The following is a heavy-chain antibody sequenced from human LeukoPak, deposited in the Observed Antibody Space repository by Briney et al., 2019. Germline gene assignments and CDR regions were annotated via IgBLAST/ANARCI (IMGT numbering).Heavy chain of an antibody. D-gene: IGHD2-2*03. J-gene: IGHJ5*02. Sequence: GGSLRLSCAASGFTFSTYRRNWFRQAPGKGLEWVSPISSSGSYIFYSDSVKGRFTISRDNTKYSLYLQMNSVRAEDTAVYYCARAHSGYCSSTSCYSNWFDPWGQGTLVTVSS. V-gene: IGHV3-21*01. CDR3: ARAHSGYCSSTSCYSNWFDP. CDR1: GFTFSTYR. CDR2: ISSSGSYI.